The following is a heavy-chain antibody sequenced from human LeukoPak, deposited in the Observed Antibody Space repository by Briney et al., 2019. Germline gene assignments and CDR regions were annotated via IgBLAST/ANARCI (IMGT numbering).Heavy chain of an antibody. CDR2: ISYDGTNK. Sequence: GGSLRLSCAASGFTFSSYAMHWVRQAPGKGLEWVAVISYDGTNKYYTDSVRGRFTISRDNSKNALYPQMNSLRAEDTAVYYCAKDLGSGPPYYGMDVWGQGTTVTVSS. V-gene: IGHV3-30*18. CDR1: GFTFSSYA. D-gene: IGHD3-10*01. CDR3: AKDLGSGPPYYGMDV. J-gene: IGHJ6*02.